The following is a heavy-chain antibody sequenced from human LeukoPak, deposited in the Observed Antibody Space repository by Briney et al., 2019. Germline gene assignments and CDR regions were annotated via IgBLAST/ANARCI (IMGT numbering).Heavy chain of an antibody. CDR1: GFTFSSYG. D-gene: IGHD6-13*01. Sequence: GGSLRLSCAASGFTFSSYGMHWVRQAPGKGLEWVAFIRYDGSNKYYADPVKGRFTISRDNSKNTLYLQMNSLRAEDTAVYYCAKESGYSSSWIPFDYWGQGTLVTVSS. CDR2: IRYDGSNK. J-gene: IGHJ4*02. CDR3: AKESGYSSSWIPFDY. V-gene: IGHV3-30*02.